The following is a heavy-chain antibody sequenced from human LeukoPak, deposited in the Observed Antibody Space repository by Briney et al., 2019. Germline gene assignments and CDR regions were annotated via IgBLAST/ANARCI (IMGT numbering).Heavy chain of an antibody. CDR2: ISSSSSTI. Sequence: PGGSLRLSCAASGFTFSSYSMNWVRQAPGKGLEWVSYISSSSSTIYYADSVKGRFTISRDNAKNSLYLQMNSLRAEDTALYYCARYSSSWYYYYYMDVWGKGTTVTVSS. CDR3: ARYSSSWYYYYYMDV. V-gene: IGHV3-48*01. J-gene: IGHJ6*03. CDR1: GFTFSSYS. D-gene: IGHD6-13*01.